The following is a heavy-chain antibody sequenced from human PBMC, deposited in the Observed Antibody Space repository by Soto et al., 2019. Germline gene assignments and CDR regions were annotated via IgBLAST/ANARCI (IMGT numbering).Heavy chain of an antibody. D-gene: IGHD3-16*01. CDR2: MNPNSGNT. CDR3: ARKPSYVWGSYSHLIPYYYYGMDV. Sequence: GASVKVSCKASGYTSTSYDINWVRQATGQGLEWMGWMNPNSGNTGYAQKFQGRVTMTRNTSISTAYMELSSLRSEDTAVYYCARKPSYVWGSYSHLIPYYYYGMDVWGQGTTVTVSS. V-gene: IGHV1-8*01. CDR1: GYTSTSYD. J-gene: IGHJ6*02.